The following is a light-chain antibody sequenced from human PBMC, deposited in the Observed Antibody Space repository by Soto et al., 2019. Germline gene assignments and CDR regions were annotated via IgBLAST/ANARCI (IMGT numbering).Light chain of an antibody. J-gene: IGLJ2*01. CDR3: QVWDSTSDHVV. CDR1: TVGSQS. CDR2: DDS. Sequence: SYELTQPHSVSVAPGQTARITCGGNTVGSQSVHWYQRKPGQAPVLVVNDDSDRPSGIPERFSGSNSGNTATLTISRVEAGDEADYYCQVWDSTSDHVVFGGGTKVTVL. V-gene: IGLV3-21*02.